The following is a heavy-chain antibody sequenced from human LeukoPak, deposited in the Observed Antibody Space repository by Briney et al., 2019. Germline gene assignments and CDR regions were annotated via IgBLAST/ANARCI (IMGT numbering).Heavy chain of an antibody. CDR2: IHHSGST. D-gene: IGHD1-26*01. CDR3: ARAPLSGTYYTDAFDI. CDR1: GGSISTNNW. V-gene: IGHV4-4*02. J-gene: IGHJ3*02. Sequence: PSETLSLTCAVSGGSISTNNWWPWVRPPPGKGLEWIGEIHHSGSTDYNPSLKSRVTISPDKSKNQFSLTLTSVTAADTAVYFCARAPLSGTYYTDAFDIWGQGTMVTVSS.